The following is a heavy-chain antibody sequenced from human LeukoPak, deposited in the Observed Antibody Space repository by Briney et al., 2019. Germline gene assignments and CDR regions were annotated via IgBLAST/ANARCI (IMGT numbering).Heavy chain of an antibody. D-gene: IGHD1-26*01. CDR3: ARDIGATNWFDP. CDR1: GGSFSGYY. Sequence: SETQSLTCAVYGGSFSGYYWSWIRQPPGKGLEWIGEINHSGSTNYNPSLKSRVTISVDTSKNQFSLKLSSVTAADTAVYYCARDIGATNWFDPWGQGTLVTVSS. J-gene: IGHJ5*02. CDR2: INHSGST. V-gene: IGHV4-34*01.